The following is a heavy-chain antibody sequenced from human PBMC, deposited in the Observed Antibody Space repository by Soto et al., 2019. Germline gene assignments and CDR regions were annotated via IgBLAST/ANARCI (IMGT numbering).Heavy chain of an antibody. V-gene: IGHV3-15*01. J-gene: IGHJ3*02. CDR1: GFTFSNAW. D-gene: IGHD1-1*01. CDR2: IKSKTDGGTT. CDR3: TARTTGTTAGAFDI. Sequence: PGGSLRLSCAASGFTFSNAWMSWVRQAPGKGLEWVGRIKSKTDGGTTDYAAPVKGRFTISRDDSKNTLYLQMNSLKTEDTAVYYCTARTTGTTAGAFDIWGQGTMVTVSS.